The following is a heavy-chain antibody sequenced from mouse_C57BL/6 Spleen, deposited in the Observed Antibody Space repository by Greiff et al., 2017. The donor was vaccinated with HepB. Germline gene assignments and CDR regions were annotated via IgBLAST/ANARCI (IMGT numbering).Heavy chain of an antibody. V-gene: IGHV1-80*01. CDR1: GYAFSSYW. CDR3: ARSEDGYYFYAMDY. D-gene: IGHD2-3*01. Sequence: VKLMESGAELVKPGASVKISCKASGYAFSSYWMNWVKQRPGKGLEWIGQIYPGDGDTNYNGKFKGKATLTADKSSSTAYMQLSSLTSEDSAVYFCARSEDGYYFYAMDYWGQGTSVTVSS. CDR2: IYPGDGDT. J-gene: IGHJ4*01.